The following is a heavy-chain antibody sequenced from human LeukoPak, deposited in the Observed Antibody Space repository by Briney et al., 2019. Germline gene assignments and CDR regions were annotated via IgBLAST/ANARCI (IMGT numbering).Heavy chain of an antibody. V-gene: IGHV3-21*01. J-gene: IGHJ4*02. D-gene: IGHD3-9*01. CDR1: GFTFSSYS. CDR3: ARQDWLGDRYYFDS. CDR2: ISTSSSYI. Sequence: GGSLGLSCAASGFTFSSYSLNWVRQAPGKGLEWVSFISTSSSYIYYADSVKGRFTISRDNARNSLYLQMNGLRAEDTAVYYCARQDWLGDRYYFDSWGQGTLVTVSS.